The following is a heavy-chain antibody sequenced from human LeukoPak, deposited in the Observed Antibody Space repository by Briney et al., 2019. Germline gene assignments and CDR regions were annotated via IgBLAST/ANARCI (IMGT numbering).Heavy chain of an antibody. Sequence: ASVKVSCKTSGYTFTAYFMHWVRQAPGQGLEWLGWINPDSGVTKYAQKFQGRVTMTRDTSISTAHMELSRLTSDDTAVYYCASRELGYWGQGTLVTVSS. V-gene: IGHV1-2*02. D-gene: IGHD1-26*01. CDR3: ASRELGY. J-gene: IGHJ4*02. CDR2: INPDSGVT. CDR1: GYTFTAYF.